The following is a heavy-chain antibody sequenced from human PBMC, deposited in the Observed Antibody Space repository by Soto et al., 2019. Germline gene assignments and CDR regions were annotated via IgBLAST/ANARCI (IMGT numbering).Heavy chain of an antibody. J-gene: IGHJ6*03. V-gene: IGHV1-2*04. CDR3: ARYGGYCSGGSCYSHYYYYMDV. CDR2: INPNSGGT. CDR1: RYTFTGCY. Sequence: ASVKVSSEASRYTFTGCYMHWVRQAPGQGHEGKGWINPNSGGTNYAQKFQGWVTMTRDTSISTAYMELSRLRSDDTAVYYCARYGGYCSGGSCYSHYYYYMDVWGKGATVTVSS. D-gene: IGHD2-15*01.